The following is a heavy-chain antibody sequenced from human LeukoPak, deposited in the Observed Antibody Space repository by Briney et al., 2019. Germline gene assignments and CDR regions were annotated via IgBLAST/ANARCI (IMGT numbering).Heavy chain of an antibody. CDR3: AREGASPYYDSSGYYHYFDY. V-gene: IGHV1-18*01. CDR1: GYTFTSYG. Sequence: ASVKVSCKASGYTFTSYGISWVRQAPGQGLEWMGWISAYIGNTNYAQKLQGRVTMTTDTSTSTAYMELRSLRSDDTAVYYCAREGASPYYDSSGYYHYFDYWGQGTLVTVSS. CDR2: ISAYIGNT. J-gene: IGHJ4*02. D-gene: IGHD3-22*01.